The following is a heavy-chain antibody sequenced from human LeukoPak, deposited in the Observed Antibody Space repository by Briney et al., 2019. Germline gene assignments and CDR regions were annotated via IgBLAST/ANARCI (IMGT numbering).Heavy chain of an antibody. CDR3: ARATVQLERRTWGKVIDL. D-gene: IGHD1-1*01. CDR2: INHSGST. V-gene: IGHV4-34*01. CDR1: GGSISSYY. J-gene: IGHJ5*02. Sequence: PSETLSLTCTVSGGSISSYYWSWIRQPPGKGLEWIGEINHSGSTNYNPSLKSRVTISVDTSKNQFSLKLSSVTAADTAVYYCARATVQLERRTWGKVIDLWGQGTLVTVSS.